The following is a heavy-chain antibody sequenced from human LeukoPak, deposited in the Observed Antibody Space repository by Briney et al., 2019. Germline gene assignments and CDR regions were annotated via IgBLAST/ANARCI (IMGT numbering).Heavy chain of an antibody. CDR1: GFTFSSYW. Sequence: PGRSLRLSCAASGFTFSSYWMSWVRQAPGKGLEWVAKIKQDGSEKYYVDSVKGRFTISRDNAKNSLYLQMNSLRAEDTAVYYCARDFGRYSSGWYMGSYFDYWGQGTLVTVSS. V-gene: IGHV3-7*01. CDR2: IKQDGSEK. D-gene: IGHD6-19*01. J-gene: IGHJ4*02. CDR3: ARDFGRYSSGWYMGSYFDY.